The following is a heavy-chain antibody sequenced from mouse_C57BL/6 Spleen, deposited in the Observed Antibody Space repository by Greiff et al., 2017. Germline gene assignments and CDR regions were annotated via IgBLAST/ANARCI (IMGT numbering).Heavy chain of an antibody. CDR2: IYPGDGDT. J-gene: IGHJ3*01. D-gene: IGHD2-5*01. Sequence: VKLQESGPELVKPGASVKISCKASGYAFSSSWMNWVKQRPGKGLEWIGRIYPGDGDTNYNGKFKGKATLTADKSSSTAYMQLSSLTSEDSAVYFCARYSNYQVWFAYWGQGTLVTVSA. V-gene: IGHV1-82*01. CDR3: ARYSNYQVWFAY. CDR1: GYAFSSSW.